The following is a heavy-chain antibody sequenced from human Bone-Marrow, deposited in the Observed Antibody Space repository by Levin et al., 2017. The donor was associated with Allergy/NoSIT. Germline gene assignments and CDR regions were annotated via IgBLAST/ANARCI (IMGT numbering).Heavy chain of an antibody. CDR1: GYTFTSYG. V-gene: IGHV1-18*01. J-gene: IGHJ2*01. Sequence: GESLKISCKASGYTFTSYGISWVRQAPGQGLEWMGWISAYNGNTNYAQKLQGRVTMTTDTSTSTAYMELRSLRSDDTAVYYCARATCSGGSCYSEAPHWYFDLWGRGTLVTVSS. CDR3: ARATCSGGSCYSEAPHWYFDL. CDR2: ISAYNGNT. D-gene: IGHD2-15*01.